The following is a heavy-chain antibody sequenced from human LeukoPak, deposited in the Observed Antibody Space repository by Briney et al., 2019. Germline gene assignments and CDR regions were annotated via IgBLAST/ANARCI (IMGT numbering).Heavy chain of an antibody. CDR3: ARQAGSYSSTAGY. CDR2: IYPGDSDT. D-gene: IGHD2-2*01. V-gene: IGHV5-51*01. Sequence: GESLKISCKGSGYSFTTHWIGWVRQMPGKGLEWMGIIYPGDSDTKYSPSFEGQVTISADKSISTAYLQWSSLKASDTAMYYCARQAGSYSSTAGYWGQGTLVTVSS. J-gene: IGHJ4*02. CDR1: GYSFTTHW.